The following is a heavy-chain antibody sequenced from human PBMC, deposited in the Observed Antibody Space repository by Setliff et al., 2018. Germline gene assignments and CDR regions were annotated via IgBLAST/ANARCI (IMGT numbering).Heavy chain of an antibody. Sequence: SLRLSCAASGFTFSTYGMHWVRQAPGKGLEWVAFIWYDGSNKYYVDSVKGRFTVSRDNSKDTLYLQMNSLRVKDSAVYYCVYFSWRGCSGDTCYSGDDSFDMWGQGTVVTVSS. D-gene: IGHD2-15*01. CDR1: GFTFSTYG. CDR2: IWYDGSNK. V-gene: IGHV3-30*02. J-gene: IGHJ3*02. CDR3: VYFSWRGCSGDTCYSGDDSFDM.